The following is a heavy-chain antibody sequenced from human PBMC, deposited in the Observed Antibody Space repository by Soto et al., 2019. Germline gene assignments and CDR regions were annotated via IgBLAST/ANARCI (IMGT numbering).Heavy chain of an antibody. CDR2: ISYDGTNK. CDR3: AKVLPATGIEGGGHAFDI. CDR1: GFTFRSFC. V-gene: IGHV3-30*18. J-gene: IGHJ3*02. Sequence: GGSLRLSCAASGFTFRSFCMHWIRQAPGKGLEWVALISYDGTNKYYADSVRGRFTISRDNSKNTLYLEMNTLRVEDTAVYYCAKVLPATGIEGGGHAFDIWGQGTMVTVSS. D-gene: IGHD1-26*01.